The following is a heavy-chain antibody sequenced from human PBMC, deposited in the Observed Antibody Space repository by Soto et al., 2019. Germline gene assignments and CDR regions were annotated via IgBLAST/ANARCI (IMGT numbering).Heavy chain of an antibody. CDR1: GYTFTSYD. V-gene: IGHV1-8*01. Sequence: QVQLVQSGAEVKKPGASVKVSCKASGYTFTSYDINWVRQATGQGLEWMGWMNPNSGNTGYAQKFQGRVTMTRNTSISTPYMELSSLRSEDTAVYYRARERSNYATVRFDPWGQGTLVTVSS. CDR3: ARERSNYATVRFDP. J-gene: IGHJ5*02. D-gene: IGHD4-4*01. CDR2: MNPNSGNT.